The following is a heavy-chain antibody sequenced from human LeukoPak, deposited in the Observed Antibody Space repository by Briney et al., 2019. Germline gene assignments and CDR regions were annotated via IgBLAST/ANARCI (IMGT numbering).Heavy chain of an antibody. CDR2: ISYDGSNK. CDR1: GFTFSSYG. V-gene: IGHV3-30*03. CDR3: ARGGPRGAAFDI. D-gene: IGHD4/OR15-4a*01. Sequence: GGSLRLSCAASGFTFSSYGMHWVRQAPGKGLEWVAVISYDGSNKYYADSVKGRFTISRDNAKNSLYLQMNSLRAEDTAVYYCARGGPRGAAFDIWGQGTMVTVSS. J-gene: IGHJ3*02.